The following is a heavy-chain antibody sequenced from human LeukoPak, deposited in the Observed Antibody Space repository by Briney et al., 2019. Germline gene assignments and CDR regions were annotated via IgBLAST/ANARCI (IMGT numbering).Heavy chain of an antibody. CDR1: GGSISSSSYY. CDR3: ARGDCGGDCYLDY. D-gene: IGHD2-21*02. V-gene: IGHV4-39*07. Sequence: SETLSLTCTVSGGSISSSSYYWGWIRQPPGKGLEWIGSIYYSGSTYYNPSLKSRVTISVDTSKNQFSLKLSSVTAADTAVYYCARGDCGGDCYLDYWGQGTLVTVSS. CDR2: IYYSGST. J-gene: IGHJ4*02.